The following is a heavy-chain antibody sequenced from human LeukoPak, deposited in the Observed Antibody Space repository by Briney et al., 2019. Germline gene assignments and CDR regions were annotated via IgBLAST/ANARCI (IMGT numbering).Heavy chain of an antibody. CDR2: IKNAGIDT. J-gene: IGHJ6*03. CDR1: GFMFSNYY. D-gene: IGHD3-10*01. Sequence: PGGSLRLSCVGSGFMFSNYYMYWVPQAPGKGLVWVSRIKNAGIDTIYADSVKGRFTVSRDNAKNTVYLQMSSLRAEDTAVYYCARGGYGHNMDVWGEGTTVTVSS. V-gene: IGHV3-74*01. CDR3: ARGGYGHNMDV.